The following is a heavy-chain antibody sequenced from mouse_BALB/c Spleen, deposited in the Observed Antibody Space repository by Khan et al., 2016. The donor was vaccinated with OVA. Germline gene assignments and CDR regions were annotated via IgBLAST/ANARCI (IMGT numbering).Heavy chain of an antibody. V-gene: IGHV2-6-4*01. J-gene: IGHJ4*01. Sequence: QVQLKESGPGLVAPSQTLSNTCTVSGFSLSRYNIHWVRQPPGGGLEWLGMIWGGGGTDYNSTLKSRLSISKDNSKSQVFLKMNSLQTDDTAMYXCAKAYYRDDGYYAMDYWGQGTSVTVSS. CDR2: IWGGGGT. CDR3: AKAYYRDDGYYAMDY. D-gene: IGHD2-14*01. CDR1: GFSLSRYN.